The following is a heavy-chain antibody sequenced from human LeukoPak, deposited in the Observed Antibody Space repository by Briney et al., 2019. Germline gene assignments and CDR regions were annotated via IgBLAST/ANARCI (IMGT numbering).Heavy chain of an antibody. D-gene: IGHD2-15*01. CDR2: VNHSGRT. V-gene: IGHV4-34*01. CDR3: ATSVVIVEDTFDI. J-gene: IGHJ3*02. CDR1: GGSFSGYY. Sequence: SETLSLTCAVYGGSFSGYYWAWIRQPPGKGLEWIGEVNHSGRTKYNPSLKSRVTISVDTSKNQFSLKLSSVTAADTAVYYCATSVVIVEDTFDIWGQGTMVTVPS.